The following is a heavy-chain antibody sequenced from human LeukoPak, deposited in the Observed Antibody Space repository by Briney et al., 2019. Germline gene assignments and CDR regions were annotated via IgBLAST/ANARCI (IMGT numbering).Heavy chain of an antibody. J-gene: IGHJ4*02. CDR3: ATESLPYYDSSGYPNPFDY. D-gene: IGHD3-22*01. CDR1: GYTFTGDY. CDR2: FDPEDGET. Sequence: AASVKVSCKASGYTFTGDYMHWVRQAPGKGLEWMGGFDPEDGETIYAQKFQGRVTMTEDTSTDTAYMELSSLRSEDTAVYYCATESLPYYDSSGYPNPFDYWGQGTLVTVTS. V-gene: IGHV1-24*01.